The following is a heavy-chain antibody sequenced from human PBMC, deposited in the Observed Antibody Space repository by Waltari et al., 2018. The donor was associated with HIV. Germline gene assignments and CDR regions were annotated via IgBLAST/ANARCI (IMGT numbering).Heavy chain of an antibody. D-gene: IGHD3-10*01. CDR1: GGSVSSGSYF. Sequence: QVQLQESGPGLVKPSETLSLTCSVSGGSVSSGSYFWTWVRQFPGKGLEYIGYVYYSGSTNYNPSLKTRVTISVDTSKNQFSLKLSFLTAADTAVYYCARVFLGSGTYWEAYYFDYWGQGTLVIVSS. J-gene: IGHJ4*02. V-gene: IGHV4-61*01. CDR2: VYYSGST. CDR3: ARVFLGSGTYWEAYYFDY.